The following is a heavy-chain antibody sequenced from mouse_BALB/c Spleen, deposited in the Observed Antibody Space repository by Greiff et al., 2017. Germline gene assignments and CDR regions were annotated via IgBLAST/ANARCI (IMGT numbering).Heavy chain of an antibody. CDR3: AKQDDVPWFAY. Sequence: VKLVESGPGLVAPSQSLSITCTVSGFSLTGYGVNWVRQPPGKGLEWLGMIWGDGSTDYNSALKSRLSISKDNSKSQVFLKLNSLQTDDTATYYCAKQDDVPWFAYWGQGTLVTVSA. V-gene: IGHV2-6-7*01. J-gene: IGHJ3*01. D-gene: IGHD2-12*01. CDR1: GFSLTGYG. CDR2: IWGDGST.